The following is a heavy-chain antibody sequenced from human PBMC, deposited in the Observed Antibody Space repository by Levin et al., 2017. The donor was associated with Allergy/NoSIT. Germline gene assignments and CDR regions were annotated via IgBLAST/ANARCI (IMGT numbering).Heavy chain of an antibody. V-gene: IGHV4-34*01. CDR3: AISPYTSPFY. D-gene: IGHD2-2*01. CDR1: DDSFRGYY. J-gene: IGHJ4*02. Sequence: SQTLSLTCAVSDDSFRGYYWNWIRQPPGEGLEWIGEINHSGITNYNPSLKGRVSISGATSKNQFSLTLTFVTAADTAVYYCAISPYTSPFYWGQGTLVTVSS. CDR2: INHSGIT.